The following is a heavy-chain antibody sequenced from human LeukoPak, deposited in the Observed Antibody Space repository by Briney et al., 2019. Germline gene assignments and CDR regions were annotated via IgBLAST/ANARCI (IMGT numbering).Heavy chain of an antibody. Sequence: PGRSLRLSCAASGFTFSSYGMHWVRQAPGKGLEWVAVIWYDGSNKYYADSVKGRFTISRDNSKNTLYLQMNSLRAEDTAVYYCAREPTSYSSGWRNRFFDYWGQGTLVTVSS. D-gene: IGHD6-19*01. J-gene: IGHJ4*02. CDR3: AREPTSYSSGWRNRFFDY. CDR1: GFTFSSYG. V-gene: IGHV3-33*01. CDR2: IWYDGSNK.